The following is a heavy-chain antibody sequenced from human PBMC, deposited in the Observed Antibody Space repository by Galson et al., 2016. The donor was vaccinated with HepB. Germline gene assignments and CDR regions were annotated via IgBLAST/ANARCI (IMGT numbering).Heavy chain of an antibody. V-gene: IGHV3-23*01. CDR1: GLTFSNYA. CDR3: AKGGGSPWYISPHFVDP. D-gene: IGHD6-13*01. Sequence: SLRLSCAASGLTFSNYAMTWVRQAPGKGLEWVSSISGDTTTTYYADSVKGRFTISRDNSKNTFYLQMNSLRAEDTASYYCAKGGGSPWYISPHFVDPWGQGTLVTVSS. CDR2: ISGDTTTT. J-gene: IGHJ5*02.